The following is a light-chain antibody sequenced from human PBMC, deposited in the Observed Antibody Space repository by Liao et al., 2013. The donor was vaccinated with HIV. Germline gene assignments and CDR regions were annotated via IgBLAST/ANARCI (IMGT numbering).Light chain of an antibody. CDR1: ALPNQY. V-gene: IGLV3-25*02. Sequence: SYELTQPPSVSVSPGQTARIACSGDALPNQYAYWYQQKPGQAPVLVISKDSDRPSGIPERFSASKSDNTATLTINRVEAGDEADYYCQVWDTSEGHPRVFGGGTKLTV. CDR3: QVWDTSEGHPRV. CDR2: KDS. J-gene: IGLJ3*02.